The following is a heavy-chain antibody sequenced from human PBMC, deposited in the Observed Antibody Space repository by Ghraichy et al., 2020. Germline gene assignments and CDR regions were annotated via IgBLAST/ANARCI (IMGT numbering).Heavy chain of an antibody. Sequence: SETLSLTCTVSGDSISSTYWWNWVRQPPGKGLEWIGEVWHSGNTNYNPSLKSRVAISIDESKNQFSLNLSSVTAADTAVYYCARETRWGWGYWGQGTLVTVSS. D-gene: IGHD5-24*01. CDR3: ARETRWGWGY. CDR2: VWHSGNT. V-gene: IGHV4-4*02. J-gene: IGHJ4*02. CDR1: GDSISSTYW.